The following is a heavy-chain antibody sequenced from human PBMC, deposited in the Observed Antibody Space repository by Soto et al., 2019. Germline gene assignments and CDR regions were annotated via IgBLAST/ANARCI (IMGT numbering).Heavy chain of an antibody. CDR2: INPNSGGT. CDR3: ATGYCSGGSCYETFDF. Sequence: QVQLVQSGAEVKKPGASVKVSCKASGYTFTGYYMHWVRQAPGQGLEWMGWINPNSGGTNYAQKFQCWVTMTRYTSISTAYMELSRLGSDDTAVYFCATGYCSGGSCYETFDFGGQGTLVTVSS. V-gene: IGHV1-2*04. CDR1: GYTFTGYY. D-gene: IGHD2-15*01. J-gene: IGHJ4*02.